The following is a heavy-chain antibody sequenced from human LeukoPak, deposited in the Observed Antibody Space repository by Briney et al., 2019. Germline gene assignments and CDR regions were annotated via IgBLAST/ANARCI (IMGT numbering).Heavy chain of an antibody. V-gene: IGHV3-20*04. J-gene: IGHJ3*02. CDR3: AREGLIVVVTAIHGDDAFDI. Sequence: SGGSLRLSCAASGFTFDDYGMSWVRQAPGKGLEWVSGINWNGGSTGYADSVKGRFTISGDNAKNSLYLQMNSLRAEDTALYYCAREGLIVVVTAIHGDDAFDIWGQGTMVTVSS. CDR1: GFTFDDYG. D-gene: IGHD2-21*02. CDR2: INWNGGST.